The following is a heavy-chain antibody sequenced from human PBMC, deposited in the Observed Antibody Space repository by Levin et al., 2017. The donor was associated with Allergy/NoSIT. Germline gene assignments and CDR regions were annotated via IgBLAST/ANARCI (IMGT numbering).Heavy chain of an antibody. Sequence: GESLKISCAASGFTFSSYAMSWVRQAPGKGLEWVSAISGSGGSTYYADSVKGRFTISRDNSKNTLYLQMNSLRAEDTAVYYCAKDRYYYDSSGYPPDAFDIWGQGTMVTVSS. D-gene: IGHD3-22*01. CDR2: ISGSGGST. CDR3: AKDRYYYDSSGYPPDAFDI. V-gene: IGHV3-23*01. J-gene: IGHJ3*02. CDR1: GFTFSSYA.